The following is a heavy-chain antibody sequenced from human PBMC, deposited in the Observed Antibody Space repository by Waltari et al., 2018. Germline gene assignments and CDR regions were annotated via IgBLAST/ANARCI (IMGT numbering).Heavy chain of an antibody. V-gene: IGHV1-46*01. Sequence: QVQLVQSGAEVKKPGASVKVSCKASEHTFMNYQIHWVRQAPGQGLEWMGIINPNGGVDMEEQKIQGRVTVTRDTYTSTVYMELSNLRSEDTAVYYCAKEDDACDIWGEGTMVTVSS. CDR2: INPNGGVD. CDR3: AKEDDACDI. J-gene: IGHJ3*02. CDR1: EHTFMNYQ.